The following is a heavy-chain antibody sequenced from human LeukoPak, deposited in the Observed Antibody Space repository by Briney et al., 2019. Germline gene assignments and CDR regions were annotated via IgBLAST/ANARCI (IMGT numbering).Heavy chain of an antibody. V-gene: IGHV3-23*01. CDR2: ISGSGGST. D-gene: IGHD6-13*01. CDR1: GFTFRSYA. Sequence: GGSLRLSCAASGFTFRSYAMSWVRQAPGKGLEWVSAISGSGGSTHHADSVKGRFTISRDNSKNTVYLQMNSLRAEDTALYYCAKDRDTSSWYGGGDYWGQGTLVTVSS. J-gene: IGHJ4*02. CDR3: AKDRDTSSWYGGGDY.